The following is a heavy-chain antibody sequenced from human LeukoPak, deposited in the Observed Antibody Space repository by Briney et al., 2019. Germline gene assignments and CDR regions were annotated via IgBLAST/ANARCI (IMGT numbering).Heavy chain of an antibody. Sequence: PGGSLRLSCAASGFTFSSYAMNWVGQAPGKGAEGVSGISDSGGSTYYADSVKGRFTISRDNSKNTLYLQMDSLRAEDTAVYYCAKSGRYYDSSGSFDSWGQGTLVTVSS. CDR2: ISDSGGST. CDR1: GFTFSSYA. D-gene: IGHD3-22*01. CDR3: AKSGRYYDSSGSFDS. J-gene: IGHJ4*02. V-gene: IGHV3-23*01.